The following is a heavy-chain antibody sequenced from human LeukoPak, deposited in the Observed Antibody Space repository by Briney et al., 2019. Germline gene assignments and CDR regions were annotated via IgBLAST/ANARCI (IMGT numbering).Heavy chain of an antibody. Sequence: SETLSLTCSVSGDSISDYYWAWVRQPPGKGLEWMGYSGSTRYDTLLKSRLSISVETSKSQFSLTLRSVTAADTAIYYCARTRRHYYGSGKNLTPWPAGMDVWGQGTTVCVS. D-gene: IGHD3-10*01. J-gene: IGHJ6*02. CDR1: GDSISDYY. V-gene: IGHV4-59*12. CDR2: SGST. CDR3: ARTRRHYYGSGKNLTPWPAGMDV.